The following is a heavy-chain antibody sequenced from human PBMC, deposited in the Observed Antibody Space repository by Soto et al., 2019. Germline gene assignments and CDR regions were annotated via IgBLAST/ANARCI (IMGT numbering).Heavy chain of an antibody. CDR3: ARGPRTQLCLPFAH. CDR1: GYTFSDYW. Sequence: ASVKVSCKASGYTFSDYWLHWVRQAPGQGLEWMGRIRTTRGATHYAPKFQGRDTMTTDTSISTAFLKLASLRPDDTAIYYCARGPRTQLCLPFAHWGQGTLVTVS. CDR2: IRTTRGAT. V-gene: IGHV1-2*06. J-gene: IGHJ1*01. D-gene: IGHD2-21*01.